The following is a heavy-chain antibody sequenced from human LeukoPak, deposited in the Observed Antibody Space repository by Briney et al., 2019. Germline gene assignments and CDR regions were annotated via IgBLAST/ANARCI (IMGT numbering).Heavy chain of an antibody. V-gene: IGHV4-61*02. J-gene: IGHJ4*02. CDR1: GGSISSGSYY. CDR2: ISTSGST. CDR3: ARDDY. Sequence: PSQTLSLTCTVSGGSISSGSYYWSWIRQPAGKGLEWIGRISTSGSTNYNPSLKSRVTISVDTSKNQFSLKLTSVTAADTAVYYCARDDYWGQGTLVTVSS.